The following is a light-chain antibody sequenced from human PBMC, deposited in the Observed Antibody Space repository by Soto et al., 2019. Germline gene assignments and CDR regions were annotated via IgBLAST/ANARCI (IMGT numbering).Light chain of an antibody. CDR3: SSYTSSSTLDVV. V-gene: IGLV2-14*01. CDR2: EVS. CDR1: SSDVGGYNY. J-gene: IGLJ2*01. Sequence: QSVLTQPASVSGSPGQSITISCTGTSSDVGGYNYVSWYQQHPGKAPKLMIYEVSNRPSGVSNRFSGSKSGKTASLTISGLQAEDEADYYCSSYTSSSTLDVVFGGGTQLTVL.